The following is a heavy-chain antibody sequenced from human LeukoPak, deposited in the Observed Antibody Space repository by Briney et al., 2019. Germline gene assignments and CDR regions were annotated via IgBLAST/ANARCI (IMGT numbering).Heavy chain of an antibody. CDR3: AKKFPGTVAAGPDH. J-gene: IGHJ4*02. V-gene: IGHV3-30*18. CDR2: ISYDGSNK. Sequence: GGSLRLSCAASGFTFSTFGMHWVRQAPSKGLEWVAVISYDGSNKYYGDSVKGRFTISRDDSKNTLYLQMNSLRAEDTAVYYCAKKFPGTVAAGPDHWGQGTLVTVSS. CDR1: GFTFSTFG. D-gene: IGHD6-13*01.